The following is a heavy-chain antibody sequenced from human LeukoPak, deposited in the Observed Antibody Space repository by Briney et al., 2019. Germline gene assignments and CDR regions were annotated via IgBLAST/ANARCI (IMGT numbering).Heavy chain of an antibody. V-gene: IGHV3-64*01. Sequence: GGSLRLSCAASGFTFSSHAMHWVRQAPGKGLEYVSAISSDGGVTYYENSVKGRFTISRDNSKNTVHLQMGSLRGEDMAVYYCARDPHCGSTSCLSYFDYWGQGTLVTVSS. CDR2: ISSDGGVT. CDR1: GFTFSSHA. D-gene: IGHD2-2*01. J-gene: IGHJ4*02. CDR3: ARDPHCGSTSCLSYFDY.